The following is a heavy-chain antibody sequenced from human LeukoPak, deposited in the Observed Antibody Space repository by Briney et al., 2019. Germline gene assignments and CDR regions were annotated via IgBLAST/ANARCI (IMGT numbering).Heavy chain of an antibody. CDR1: GYTFTGYY. CDR2: INAGNGYT. D-gene: IGHD6-19*01. V-gene: IGHV1-3*01. J-gene: IGHJ6*04. Sequence: ASVKVSCKASGYTFTGYYMHWVRQAPGQGLEWMGWINAGNGYTEYSQKFQGRVTITRDTSASTAYMELSSLRSEDTAVYYCARGWYNYYYGMDVWGKGTTVTVSS. CDR3: ARGWYNYYYGMDV.